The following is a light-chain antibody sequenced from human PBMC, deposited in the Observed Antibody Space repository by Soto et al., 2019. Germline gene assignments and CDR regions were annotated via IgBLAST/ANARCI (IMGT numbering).Light chain of an antibody. Sequence: EIVLTQSPGTLSLSPGERATLSCRASQSITSSYLAWYQQKPGQAPSLLIYGASRRATDIPDRFSGSGSGTDFTLTISRLEPEDFAVYYCQLYDSSFYTYTFGQGTKVDIK. V-gene: IGKV3-20*01. J-gene: IGKJ2*01. CDR2: GAS. CDR3: QLYDSSFYTYT. CDR1: QSITSSY.